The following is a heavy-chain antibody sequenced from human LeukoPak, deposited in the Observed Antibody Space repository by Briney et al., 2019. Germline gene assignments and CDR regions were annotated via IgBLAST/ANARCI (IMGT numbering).Heavy chain of an antibody. V-gene: IGHV3-30*18. CDR1: GFIFSTYG. CDR2: ISNDGSDT. J-gene: IGHJ3*02. D-gene: IGHD4-17*01. CDR3: AKPWLNGTTVTTGAFDI. Sequence: GGSLRLSCAASGFIFSTYGMHWVRQAPGKGLEWVAVISNDGSDTYYADSVKGRFSISRDNSKNTLLLQMNSLRAEDTAVYYCAKPWLNGTTVTTGAFDIWGQGTMVTVSS.